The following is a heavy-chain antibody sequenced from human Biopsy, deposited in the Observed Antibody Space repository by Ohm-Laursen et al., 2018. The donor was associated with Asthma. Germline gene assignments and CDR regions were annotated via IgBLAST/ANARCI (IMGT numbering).Heavy chain of an antibody. V-gene: IGHV3-30*18. CDR1: GFTFGDYW. D-gene: IGHD5-12*01. CDR3: AKRRGYSGHDKDY. J-gene: IGHJ4*02. Sequence: SLRLSCPASGFTFGDYWMSWVRQAPGKGLEWVAVISYDGNHKFYEDSVKGRFTISRDNSKNTLYLQMNSLRTEDTAVYYCAKRRGYSGHDKDYWGQGTLVIVSS. CDR2: ISYDGNHK.